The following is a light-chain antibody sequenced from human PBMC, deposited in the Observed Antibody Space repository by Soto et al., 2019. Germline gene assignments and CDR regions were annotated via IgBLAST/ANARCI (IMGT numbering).Light chain of an antibody. CDR2: EVS. CDR3: SSHTSSNTRI. CDR1: SSDIGAYDY. V-gene: IGLV2-14*03. Sequence: QSVLTQPASVSGSPGQSIAISCTGTSSDIGAYDYVSWYQQHPDKAPKLMIYEVSNRPSGVSNRFSGSKSVNTATLTISGLQAEDDADYYCSSHTSSNTRIFRTGTKVTLL. J-gene: IGLJ1*01.